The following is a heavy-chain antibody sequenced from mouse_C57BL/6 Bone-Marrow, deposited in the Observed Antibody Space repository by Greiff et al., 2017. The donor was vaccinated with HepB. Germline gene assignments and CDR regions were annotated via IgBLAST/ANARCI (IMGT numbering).Heavy chain of an antibody. Sequence: QVQLQQSGAELVRPGTSVKVSCKASGYAFTNYLIEWVKQRPGQGLEWIGVINPGSGGTNYNEKFKGKATLTADKSSSTAYMQLSSLTSEDSAVYFCAAGGYYDYDGGDRYFDVWGTGTTVTVSS. D-gene: IGHD2-4*01. CDR1: GYAFTNYL. J-gene: IGHJ1*03. CDR3: AAGGYYDYDGGDRYFDV. V-gene: IGHV1-54*01. CDR2: INPGSGGT.